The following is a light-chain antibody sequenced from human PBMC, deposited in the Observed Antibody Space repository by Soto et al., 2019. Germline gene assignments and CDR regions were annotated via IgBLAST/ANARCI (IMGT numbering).Light chain of an antibody. CDR2: EVS. Sequence: QSVLTQPASVSGSPGQSITISCTGSTSDVGDYNYVSWYQQHPGKGPKLIIYEVSNRPSGVSDRFSASKSANTASLTISGLHAEDEAIYYCSSYSSSTTLDVFGTGTKLTVL. CDR3: SSYSSSTTLDV. CDR1: TSDVGDYNY. J-gene: IGLJ1*01. V-gene: IGLV2-14*01.